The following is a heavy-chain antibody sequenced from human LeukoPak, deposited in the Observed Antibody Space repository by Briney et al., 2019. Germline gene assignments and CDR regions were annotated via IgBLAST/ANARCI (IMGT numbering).Heavy chain of an antibody. CDR3: VKGLRYYDSSDTFDY. J-gene: IGHJ4*02. Sequence: QPGGPLRLSCSASGFTFSSYAMHWVRQAPGKGLEYVSAISSNGDSTYYADSVKGRFTISRDNSKNTLYLQMSSLRAEDTAVYYCVKGLRYYDSSDTFDYWGQGTLVTVSS. CDR1: GFTFSSYA. CDR2: ISSNGDST. D-gene: IGHD3-22*01. V-gene: IGHV3-64D*06.